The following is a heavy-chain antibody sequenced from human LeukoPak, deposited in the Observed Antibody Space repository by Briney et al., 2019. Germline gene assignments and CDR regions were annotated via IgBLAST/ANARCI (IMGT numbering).Heavy chain of an antibody. CDR3: ARTNPSFDY. Sequence: SETLSLTCAVYGGSFSGYYWSWIRQPPGKGLEWIGYIFYSGSTNYNPSLESRVTISVDTSKNQVSLKLRSVTAADTAVYYCARTNPSFDYWGQGTLVTVSS. CDR1: GGSFSGYY. CDR2: IFYSGST. J-gene: IGHJ4*02. V-gene: IGHV4-59*08.